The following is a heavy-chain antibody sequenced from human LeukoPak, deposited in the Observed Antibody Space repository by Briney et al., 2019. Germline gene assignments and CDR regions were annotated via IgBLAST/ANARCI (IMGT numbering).Heavy chain of an antibody. J-gene: IGHJ4*02. CDR3: AKGFGYGDCFDY. CDR1: GFTFSNYG. CDR2: MSYDGTHK. Sequence: GGSLRLSFAASGFTFSNYGLHWVRQAPGKGLEWVAFMSYDGTHKYYADSARGRFTISRDNSKNTLFLQMNSLRTEDTAVYYCAKGFGYGDCFDYWGQGTVVTVSS. V-gene: IGHV3-30*18. D-gene: IGHD4-17*01.